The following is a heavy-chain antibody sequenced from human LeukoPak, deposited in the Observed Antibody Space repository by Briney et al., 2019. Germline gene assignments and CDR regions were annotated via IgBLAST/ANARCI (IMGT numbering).Heavy chain of an antibody. CDR1: GYTFTTYG. D-gene: IGHD3-9*01. Sequence: GASVKVSCETSGYTFTTYGLSWVRQARGQGLEWMGWISGHNGNTNYAHKFQGRVSMTTDTPTRTAYMELKSLRSDDTAVYYCVLGDILTGYWAEYFPYWGQGTLVTVSS. V-gene: IGHV1-18*01. CDR3: VLGDILTGYWAEYFPY. CDR2: ISGHNGNT. J-gene: IGHJ4*02.